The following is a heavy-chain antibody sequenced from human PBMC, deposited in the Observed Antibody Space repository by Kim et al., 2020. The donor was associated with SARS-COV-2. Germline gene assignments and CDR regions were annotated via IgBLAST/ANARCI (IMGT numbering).Heavy chain of an antibody. V-gene: IGHV3-48*04. Sequence: GGSLRLSCAASGFTFSSYSMNWVRQAPGKGLGWVSYISSSSSTIYYADSVKGRFTISRDNAKNSLYLQMNSLRAEDTAVYYCAREPPGGYYGMDVWGQGTTVTVSS. CDR3: AREPPGGYYGMDV. J-gene: IGHJ6*02. D-gene: IGHD3-10*01. CDR1: GFTFSSYS. CDR2: ISSSSSTI.